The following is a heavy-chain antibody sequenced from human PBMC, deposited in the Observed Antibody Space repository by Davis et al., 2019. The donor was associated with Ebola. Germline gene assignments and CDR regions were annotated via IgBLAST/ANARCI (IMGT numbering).Heavy chain of an antibody. Sequence: GESLKISCAVSGFTFRSYAMSWVRQAPGKGLEWVSAVSGDGTTYSADPVKGRFTISRDNSKNTLYLQMHSLRAEDTAVYYCAKVYFRLQLDYWGQGSLVTVSS. V-gene: IGHV3-23*01. CDR3: AKVYFRLQLDY. CDR1: GFTFRSYA. D-gene: IGHD2-15*01. CDR2: VSGDGTT. J-gene: IGHJ4*02.